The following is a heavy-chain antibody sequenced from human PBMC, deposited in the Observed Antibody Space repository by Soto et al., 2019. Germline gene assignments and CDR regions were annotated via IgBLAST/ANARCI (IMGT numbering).Heavy chain of an antibody. Sequence: GGSRRLSCAASGFTFSSYHMDWVRQAPGKGLEWVSYISSASSAIYYADSVKGRSTISRDNAKNSLFLQMNSLRAEDTAVYYCARDLMGYAMDVWGQGTTVTVSS. V-gene: IGHV3-48*03. CDR1: GFTFSSYH. CDR3: ARDLMGYAMDV. J-gene: IGHJ6*02. CDR2: ISSASSAI. D-gene: IGHD2-8*01.